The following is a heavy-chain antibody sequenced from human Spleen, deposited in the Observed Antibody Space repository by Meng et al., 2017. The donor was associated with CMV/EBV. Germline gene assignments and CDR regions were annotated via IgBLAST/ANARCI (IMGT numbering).Heavy chain of an antibody. V-gene: IGHV1-2*02. CDR1: GYTFTDHY. Sequence: ASVKVSCKASGYTFTDHYIHWVRQAPGQGLEWMGWINPNSGGTTYAQTFQGRVTMTRDTSISTAYMEVSRLRSDDTAVYYCARREGPTATYYYFYLMDVWGQGTTVTVSS. CDR2: INPNSGGT. D-gene: IGHD1-26*01. CDR3: ARREGPTATYYYFYLMDV. J-gene: IGHJ6*02.